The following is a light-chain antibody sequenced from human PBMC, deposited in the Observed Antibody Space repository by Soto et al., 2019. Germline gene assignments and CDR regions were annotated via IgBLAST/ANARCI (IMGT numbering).Light chain of an antibody. J-gene: IGLJ1*01. V-gene: IGLV2-11*01. Sequence: QSALTQPHSVSGTPQQSLTIPCTATNVDVGAYDFVSWYQQHPGKAPKLLVCVVSGRPSGVPDRFCGSKSGNAASLTISCLQAEYEAEYYCSSFTTSHTYIFGTGTKVTVL. CDR3: SSFTTSHTYI. CDR2: VVS. CDR1: NVDVGAYDF.